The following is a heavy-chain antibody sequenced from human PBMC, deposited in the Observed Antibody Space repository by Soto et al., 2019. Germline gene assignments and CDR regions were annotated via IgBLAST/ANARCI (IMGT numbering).Heavy chain of an antibody. J-gene: IGHJ6*02. CDR2: INPNSGGT. Sequence: ASVKVSCKASGYTFTGYYMHWVRQAPGQGLEWMGWINPNSGGTNYAQKFQGWVTMTRDTSISTAYMELSRLRSDDTAVYYCAKSLSGGNYDLYSYGMDVWGQGTTV. CDR3: AKSLSGGNYDLYSYGMDV. CDR1: GYTFTGYY. V-gene: IGHV1-2*04. D-gene: IGHD1-7*01.